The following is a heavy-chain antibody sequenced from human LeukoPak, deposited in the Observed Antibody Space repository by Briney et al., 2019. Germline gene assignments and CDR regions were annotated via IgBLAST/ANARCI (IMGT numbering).Heavy chain of an antibody. CDR3: ARVYYDSSPDY. D-gene: IGHD3-22*01. V-gene: IGHV3-11*01. CDR2: ISSRGSTI. CDR1: GFTFSHYY. J-gene: IGHJ4*02. Sequence: GGPLTLSCAPSGFTFSHYYMSWLPQAPGKGLEWVSYISSRGSTIYYADSVKGRLTISRDNAKNSLYLQMNSLRAEDTAVYYCARVYYDSSPDYWGQGTLVTVSS.